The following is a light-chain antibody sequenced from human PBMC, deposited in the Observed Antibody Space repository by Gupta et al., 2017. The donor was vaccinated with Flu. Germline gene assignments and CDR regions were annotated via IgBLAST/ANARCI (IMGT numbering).Light chain of an antibody. CDR2: HVT. CDR1: SNDVGYYDY. J-gene: IGLJ2*01. CDR3: NSYSSTGTHVL. V-gene: IGLV2-14*03. Sequence: QSALTQPASVSGSPGQSITISCTGTSNDVGYYDYVSWCQQHPGKAPKLIIYHVTERPSGVSNRFSGSKSGNTASLTLSGLQAEDEADYYCNSYSSTGTHVLFGGGTKLTVL.